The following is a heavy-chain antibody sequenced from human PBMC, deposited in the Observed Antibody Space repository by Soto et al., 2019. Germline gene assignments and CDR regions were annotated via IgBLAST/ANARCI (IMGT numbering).Heavy chain of an antibody. J-gene: IGHJ5*02. D-gene: IGHD5-18*01. CDR3: ASYSYGMYNWFDP. CDR2: IYYSGST. Sequence: KASETLSLTCTVSGGSISSYYWSWIRQPPGKGLEWIGYIYYSGSTNYNPSLKSRVTISVDTSKNQFSLKLSSVTAADTAVYYCASYSYGMYNWFDPWGQGTLVTVSS. CDR1: GGSISSYY. V-gene: IGHV4-59*01.